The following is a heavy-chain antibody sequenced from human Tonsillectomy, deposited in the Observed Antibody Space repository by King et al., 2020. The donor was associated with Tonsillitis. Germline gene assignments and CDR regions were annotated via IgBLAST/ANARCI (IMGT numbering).Heavy chain of an antibody. V-gene: IGHV1-69*01. J-gene: IGHJ6*02. D-gene: IGHD3/OR15-3a*01. CDR3: GRAFWTTYGNYYGMDV. Sequence: VQLVESGAEVEKPGSSVKVSCKASGGTFSSYGISWVRQAPGQGLEWMGGIIPICGASNYAQKFQGRVTIMADDSTGTAYMELSSLRSEETAVYFCGRAFWTTYGNYYGMDVWGQGTTVTVSS. CDR2: IIPICGAS. CDR1: GGTFSSYG.